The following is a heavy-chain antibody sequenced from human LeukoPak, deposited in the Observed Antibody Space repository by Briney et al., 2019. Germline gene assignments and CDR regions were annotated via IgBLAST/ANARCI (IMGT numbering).Heavy chain of an antibody. CDR3: ARGTRGAYYYGSRSYRY. D-gene: IGHD3-10*01. J-gene: IGHJ4*02. V-gene: IGHV4-4*02. Sequence: SETLSLTCAVSGGSISSSNWWSWVRQPPGKGLEWIGEINDSGSTNYNPSLKSRVTISVDTSKNQFSLKLSSVTAADTAVYYCARGTRGAYYYGSRSYRYWGQGTLVTVSS. CDR2: INDSGST. CDR1: GGSISSSNW.